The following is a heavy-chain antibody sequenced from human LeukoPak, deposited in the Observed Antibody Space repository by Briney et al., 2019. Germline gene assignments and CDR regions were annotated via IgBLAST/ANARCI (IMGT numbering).Heavy chain of an antibody. CDR1: GFTFSSYW. CDR2: INNDGSST. J-gene: IGHJ4*02. CDR3: ARVGSSDY. Sequence: PGGSLRLSCAASGFTFSSYWMYWVRQAPGKGLVWVSRINNDGSSTSYADSVKGRFTISRDNAKNTLYLQMNSLRAEDTAVYYCARVGSSDYWGQGTLVTVSS. V-gene: IGHV3-74*01. D-gene: IGHD6-6*01.